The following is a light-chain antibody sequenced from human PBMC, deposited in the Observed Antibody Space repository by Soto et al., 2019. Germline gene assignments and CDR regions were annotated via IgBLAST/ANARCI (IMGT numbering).Light chain of an antibody. Sequence: QSALSQPPSASGSPGQSVTISCTGTSSDVGGYNYVSWYQQHPGKAPKLMIYEVSKRPSGVPDRFSGSKSGNTASLTVSGLQPEDDSNYDCSSYAGSNNVGFGGGTKVTVL. V-gene: IGLV2-8*01. CDR1: SSDVGGYNY. CDR2: EVS. J-gene: IGLJ2*01. CDR3: SSYAGSNNVG.